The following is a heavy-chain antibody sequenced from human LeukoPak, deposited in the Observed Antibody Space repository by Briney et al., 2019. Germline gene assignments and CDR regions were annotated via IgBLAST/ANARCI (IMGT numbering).Heavy chain of an antibody. D-gene: IGHD2-21*01. Sequence: RPSETLSLTCTVSGGSISSSSYYWGWIRQPPGKGLEWIGSIYYSGSTYYNPSLKSRVTISVDTSKNQFSLKLSSVTAADTAVYYCARHVRAYYFDYWGQGTLVTVSS. J-gene: IGHJ4*02. CDR2: IYYSGST. CDR3: ARHVRAYYFDY. CDR1: GGSISSSSYY. V-gene: IGHV4-39*01.